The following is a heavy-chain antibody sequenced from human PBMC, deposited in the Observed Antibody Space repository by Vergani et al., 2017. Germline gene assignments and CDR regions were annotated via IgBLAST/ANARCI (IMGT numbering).Heavy chain of an antibody. J-gene: IGHJ4*02. V-gene: IGHV3-48*03. CDR2: ISSSGSTI. CDR1: GFTFSSYE. CDR3: ARGVYYVPTSGPFDY. D-gene: IGHD2/OR15-2a*01. Sequence: EVQLVESGGGLVQPGGSLRLSCAASGFTFSSYEMNWVRQAPGKGLEWVSYISSSGSTIYYADSVKGRFTISRDNAKNSLYLQMNSLRAEDTAVYYCARGVYYVPTSGPFDYWGQGTLVTVSS.